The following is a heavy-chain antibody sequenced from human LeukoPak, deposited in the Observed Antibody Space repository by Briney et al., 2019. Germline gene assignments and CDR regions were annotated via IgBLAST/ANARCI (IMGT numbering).Heavy chain of an antibody. Sequence: SETLSLTCTVSGGSISSGDYYWSWIRQPPGKGLEWIGYIYYSGSTYYNPSLKSRVTISVDTSKNQFSLKLSSVTAADTAVYYCARDGSGSSWVFDYWGQGTLVTISS. J-gene: IGHJ4*02. V-gene: IGHV4-30-4*01. CDR2: IYYSGST. CDR1: GGSISSGDYY. D-gene: IGHD6-13*01. CDR3: ARDGSGSSWVFDY.